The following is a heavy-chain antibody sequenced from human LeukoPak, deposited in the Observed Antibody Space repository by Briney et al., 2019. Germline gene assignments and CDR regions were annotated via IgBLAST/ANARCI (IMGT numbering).Heavy chain of an antibody. D-gene: IGHD5-24*01. CDR1: GFTFSSYG. Sequence: GGSLRLSCAASGFTFSSYGMHWVRQAPGKGLEWVAVIWYDGSNKYYADSVKGRFTISRDNSKNTLYLQMNSLRAEDTAVYYCARGPESDGYNYDYWGQGTLVTVSS. CDR3: ARGPESDGYNYDY. CDR2: IWYDGSNK. V-gene: IGHV3-33*01. J-gene: IGHJ4*02.